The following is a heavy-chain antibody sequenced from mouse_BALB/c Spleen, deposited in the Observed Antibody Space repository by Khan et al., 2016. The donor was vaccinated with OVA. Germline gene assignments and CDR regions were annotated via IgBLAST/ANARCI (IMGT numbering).Heavy chain of an antibody. J-gene: IGHJ3*01. CDR2: ISPGSGDT. Sequence: QVQLQQSGTELVRPGASVNLSCKASGYTFTDFYINWVKQRSGQGLEWIGEISPGSGDTYYNEKFKGKATLTADKSSSTAYMQLSSLTSEASAVYFCARRNYFGYTFAYWGQGTLVTVSA. D-gene: IGHD1-2*01. CDR1: GYTFTDFY. V-gene: IGHV1-77*01. CDR3: ARRNYFGYTFAY.